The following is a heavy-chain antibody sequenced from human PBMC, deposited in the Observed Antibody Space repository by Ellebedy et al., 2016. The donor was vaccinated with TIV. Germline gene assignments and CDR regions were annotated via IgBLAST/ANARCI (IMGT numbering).Heavy chain of an antibody. CDR2: ISSSGGTI. CDR1: GFLFRDYY. D-gene: IGHD3-10*01. Sequence: GGSLRLSCAASGFLFRDYYMSWIRQAPGKGLACVSYISSSGGTIYYPESVKGRFTISRDNGKNSLYLQMNSLRAEDTAVYYCARDTRVIDQQYNWFDPWGQGTLVTVSS. V-gene: IGHV3-11*01. CDR3: ARDTRVIDQQYNWFDP. J-gene: IGHJ5*02.